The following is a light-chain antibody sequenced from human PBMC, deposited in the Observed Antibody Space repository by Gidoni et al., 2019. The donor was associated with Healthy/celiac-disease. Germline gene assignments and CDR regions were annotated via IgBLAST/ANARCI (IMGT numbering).Light chain of an antibody. V-gene: IGKV3-20*01. J-gene: IGKJ1*01. CDR3: QQYGSSPWT. Sequence: IVLPQSPCTLSLSPGERATLSCRASQSVSSSYLAWYQQKPGQAPRLLIYGASSRATGIPDRFSGSGSGTDFTLTISRLEPEDFAVYYCQQYGSSPWTFGQGTKVEIK. CDR1: QSVSSSY. CDR2: GAS.